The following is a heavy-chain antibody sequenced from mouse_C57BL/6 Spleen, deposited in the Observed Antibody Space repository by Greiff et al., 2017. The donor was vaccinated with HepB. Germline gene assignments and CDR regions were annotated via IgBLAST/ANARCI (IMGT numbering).Heavy chain of an antibody. CDR2: ISDGGSYT. CDR3: AIDGTTVERGTWFAY. D-gene: IGHD1-1*01. V-gene: IGHV5-4*01. CDR1: GFTFSSYA. Sequence: EVKLVESGGGLVKPGGSLKLSCAASGFTFSSYAMSWVRQTPEKRLEWVATISDGGSYTYYPDNVKGRFTISRDNAKNNLYLQMSHLKSADTAMYYGAIDGTTVERGTWFAYWGQGTLVTVSA. J-gene: IGHJ3*01.